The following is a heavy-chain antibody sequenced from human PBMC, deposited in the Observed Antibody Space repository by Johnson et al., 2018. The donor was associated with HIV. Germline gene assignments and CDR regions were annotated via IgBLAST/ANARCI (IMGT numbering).Heavy chain of an antibody. CDR3: VREGAPSGRDFGAFDI. D-gene: IGHD1-26*01. Sequence: QVQLVESGGGVVQPGRSLRLSCAASGFTFSSYGMHWVRQAPGKGLEWVAVIWYDGSNKHYGDSVKGRFTVSKDSSKSTLFLQMNSLRPDETAVYYCVREGAPSGRDFGAFDIWGQGTVVTVSS. J-gene: IGHJ3*02. V-gene: IGHV3-30*19. CDR2: IWYDGSNK. CDR1: GFTFSSYG.